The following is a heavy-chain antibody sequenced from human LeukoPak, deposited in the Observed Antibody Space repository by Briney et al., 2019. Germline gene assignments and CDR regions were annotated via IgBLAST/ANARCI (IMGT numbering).Heavy chain of an antibody. D-gene: IGHD5-12*01. J-gene: IGHJ6*02. V-gene: IGHV3-74*01. CDR2: IISDGSSV. Sequence: GGSLRLSCIASGVTFSDYCMHWVRQAPGKGPVWVSRIISDGSSVSYVDSVKGRFIMSRDNAKNTLYLQMNSLRVEDTAVYYCVRDSRYSMDVWGQGTTVTVSS. CDR3: VRDSRYSMDV. CDR1: GVTFSDYC.